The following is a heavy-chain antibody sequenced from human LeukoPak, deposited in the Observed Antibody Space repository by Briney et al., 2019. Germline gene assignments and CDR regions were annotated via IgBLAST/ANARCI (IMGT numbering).Heavy chain of an antibody. CDR1: GYTFTGYY. CDR2: INPNSGGT. CDR3: AREESSGSPFDY. Sequence: ASVKVSCKASGYTFTGYYMHWVRQPPEQGLEWMGRINPNSGGTNYAQKFQGRVTMTRDTSISTAYMELSRLRSDDTAVYYCAREESSGSPFDYWGQGTLVTVSS. J-gene: IGHJ4*02. V-gene: IGHV1-2*06. D-gene: IGHD6-19*01.